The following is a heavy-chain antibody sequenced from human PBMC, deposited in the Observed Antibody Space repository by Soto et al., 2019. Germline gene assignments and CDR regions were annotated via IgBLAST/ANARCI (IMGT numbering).Heavy chain of an antibody. V-gene: IGHV1-69*02. CDR3: ARAPLSHWYFDL. CDR1: GGTFSSYT. Sequence: QVQLVQSGAEVKKPGSSVKVSCKASGGTFSSYTISWVRQAPGQGLEWMGRIIPILGIANYAQKFQGRVTLXAXXATSTAYMELSSLRSEDTAVYYCARAPLSHWYFDLWGRGTLVTVSS. CDR2: IIPILGIA. J-gene: IGHJ2*01.